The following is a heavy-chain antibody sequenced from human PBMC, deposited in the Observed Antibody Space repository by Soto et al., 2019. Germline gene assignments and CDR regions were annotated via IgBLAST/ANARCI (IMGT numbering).Heavy chain of an antibody. CDR3: ARRSYYYDSSGLKNAFDI. CDR2: IYPGDSDT. V-gene: IGHV5-51*01. D-gene: IGHD3-22*01. CDR1: GYSFTSYW. J-gene: IGHJ3*02. Sequence: PGDSLKISCRGSGYSFTSYWIGCVRQMPGKGLEWMGIIYPGDSDTRYSPSFQGQVTISADKSISTAYLQWSSLKASDTAMYYCARRSYYYDSSGLKNAFDIWGQGTMVTVSS.